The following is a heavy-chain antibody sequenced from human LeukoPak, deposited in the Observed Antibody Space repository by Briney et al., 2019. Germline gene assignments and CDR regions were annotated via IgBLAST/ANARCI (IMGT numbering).Heavy chain of an antibody. CDR3: ATSRPAAIQGCRNAFDI. CDR1: GYTLTELS. Sequence: ASVKVSCKVSGYTLTELSMHWVRQAPGKGLEWMGGFDPEDGETIYAQKFQGRVTMTEDTSTDTAYMELSSLRSEDTAVYYCATSRPAAIQGCRNAFDIWGQGTMVTVSS. CDR2: FDPEDGET. D-gene: IGHD2-2*02. V-gene: IGHV1-24*01. J-gene: IGHJ3*02.